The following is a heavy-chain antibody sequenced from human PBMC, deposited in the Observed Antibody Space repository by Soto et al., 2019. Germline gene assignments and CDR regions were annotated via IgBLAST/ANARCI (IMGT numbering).Heavy chain of an antibody. V-gene: IGHV4-59*08. D-gene: IGHD2-15*01. CDR2: IYYSGST. CDR1: GGSISSYY. J-gene: IGHJ5*02. Sequence: SETLSLTCTVSGGSISSYYWSWIRQPPGKGLEWIGYIYYSGSTNYNPSLKSRVTISVDTSKNQFSLKLSSVTAADTAVYYCARHAGYCSGGSCTTVWFDPWGQGTLVTVSS. CDR3: ARHAGYCSGGSCTTVWFDP.